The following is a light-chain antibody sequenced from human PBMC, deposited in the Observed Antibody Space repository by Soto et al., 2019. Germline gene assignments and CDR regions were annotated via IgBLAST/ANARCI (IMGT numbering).Light chain of an antibody. CDR2: AAS. CDR3: QQLDNFPRT. V-gene: IGKV1-9*01. Sequence: DIQLTQSPSFLSASVGDRVTITCRASQGISSCLAWYQQKPGRAPKLMIYAASTLQSGVPSRFSGSGSGTEFTLTISSLQPEDFATYYRQQLDNFPRTFGQGTKVEIK. J-gene: IGKJ1*01. CDR1: QGISSC.